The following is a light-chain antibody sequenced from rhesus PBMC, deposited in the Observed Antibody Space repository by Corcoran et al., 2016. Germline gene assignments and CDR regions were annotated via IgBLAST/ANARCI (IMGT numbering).Light chain of an antibody. CDR2: DAS. J-gene: IGKJ4*01. Sequence: DIQMTQSPSSLSASVGDTVTITCQASQGISKYLAWYQQKPGKAPKLLIYDASPLQSVVPSRFSGSGSGTEFTLTISSLQPEDFAAYYSRQHNSYPLTFGGGTKVELK. CDR1: QGISKY. CDR3: RQHNSYPLT. V-gene: IGKV1S13*01.